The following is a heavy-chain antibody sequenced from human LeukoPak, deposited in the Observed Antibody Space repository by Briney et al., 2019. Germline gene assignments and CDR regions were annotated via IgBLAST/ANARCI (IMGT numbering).Heavy chain of an antibody. CDR3: ARARYGDYGTYDAFDI. J-gene: IGHJ3*02. D-gene: IGHD4-17*01. CDR2: ISSSSSTI. V-gene: IGHV3-48*01. Sequence: GGSLRLSCAASGFTFSSYSMNWVRRAPGKGLEWVSYISSSSSTIYYADSVKGRFTISRDNAKNSLYLQMNSLRAEDTAVYYCARARYGDYGTYDAFDIWGQGTMVTVSS. CDR1: GFTFSSYS.